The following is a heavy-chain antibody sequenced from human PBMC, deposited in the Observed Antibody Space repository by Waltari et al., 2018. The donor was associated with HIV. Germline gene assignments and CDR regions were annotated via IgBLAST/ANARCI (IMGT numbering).Heavy chain of an antibody. J-gene: IGHJ4*02. V-gene: IGHV3-7*01. D-gene: IGHD2-21*02. CDR1: GFIFSSYW. Sequence: EVQLVESGGGLVQPGGSLRLSCAASGFIFSSYWMSWVRPAPGKGLEWVANIKQDGSDKSYVDSRKGRFTISRDNAKKSLYLQMNSLRAEDTAVYYCARLTAIGYFDYWGQGTLVTVSS. CDR2: IKQDGSDK. CDR3: ARLTAIGYFDY.